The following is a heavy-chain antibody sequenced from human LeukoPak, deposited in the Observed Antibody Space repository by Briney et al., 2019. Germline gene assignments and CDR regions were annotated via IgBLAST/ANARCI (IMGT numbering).Heavy chain of an antibody. J-gene: IGHJ4*02. CDR1: GYTFTSYY. CDR3: ASSILWFGDILY. CDR2: INLSGGST. D-gene: IGHD3-10*01. Sequence: ASVKVSCKASGYTFTSYYMHWVRQAPGQGLEWMGIINLSGGSTSYAQKFQGRVTMTRDTSTSTVYMELSSLRSEDTAVYYCASSILWFGDILYWGQGTLVTVSS. V-gene: IGHV1-46*01.